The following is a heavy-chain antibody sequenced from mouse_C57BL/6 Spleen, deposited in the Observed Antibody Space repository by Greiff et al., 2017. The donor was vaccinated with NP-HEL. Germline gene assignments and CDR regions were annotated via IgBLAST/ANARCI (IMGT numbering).Heavy chain of an antibody. J-gene: IGHJ2*01. CDR2: IAPGSGNT. CDR3: ARSRGSSLLSSFDY. Sequence: VQLQQSVAYPVRPGASVKVYCTAFGCSMKRWGGQLVGGSSGQCLEWIGRIAPGSGNTKYAPKFQGKATITADTSSNTAYLQLSSLTSEDTAIYYCARSRGSSLLSSFDYWGQGTTLTVSS. D-gene: IGHD1-1*01. V-gene: IGHV14-3*01. CDR1: GCSMKRWG.